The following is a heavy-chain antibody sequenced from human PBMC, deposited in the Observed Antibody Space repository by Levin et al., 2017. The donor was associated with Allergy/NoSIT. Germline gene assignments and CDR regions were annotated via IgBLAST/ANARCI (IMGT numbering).Heavy chain of an antibody. J-gene: IGHJ4*02. CDR2: VNPNNGAT. D-gene: IGHD2-2*01. V-gene: IGHV1-2*06. CDR1: GYTFTAYY. Sequence: ASVKVSCKTSGYTFTAYYVQWLRQAPGQGLEWMGRVNPNNGATDYAQRFQGRVTMTRDTSISTAYLELSSLRSDDTAVYYCASVHTLYCTSSSCGAFDSWGQGTLVTVSS. CDR3: ASVHTLYCTSSSCGAFDS.